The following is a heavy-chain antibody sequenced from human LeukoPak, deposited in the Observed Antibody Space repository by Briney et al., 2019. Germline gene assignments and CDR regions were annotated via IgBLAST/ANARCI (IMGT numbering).Heavy chain of an antibody. CDR1: GDSISISSYY. Sequence: PSETLSLTCIVSGDSISISSYYRAWIRQPPGKGLEWIGVIYYNGRTFYNPSLESRLTISVDTSKNQFSLKLSSVTASDTAVYYCARRSGRTPNYFDPWGQGTLVTVSS. J-gene: IGHJ5*02. CDR3: ARRSGRTPNYFDP. V-gene: IGHV4-39*01. D-gene: IGHD6-25*01. CDR2: IYYNGRT.